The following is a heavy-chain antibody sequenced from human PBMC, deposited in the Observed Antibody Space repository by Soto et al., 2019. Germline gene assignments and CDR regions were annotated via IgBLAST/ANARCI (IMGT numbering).Heavy chain of an antibody. V-gene: IGHV3-66*01. Sequence: EVQLVESGGGLVQPGGSLRLSCAASGFTVSSNYMSWVRQAPGKGLEWVSVIYSGGSTYYADSVKGRFTISRDNSKNTMYLQMNSLRAEETAVYYCARDGGSSWFDNGGFDSWGQGTLVTVSS. CDR1: GFTVSSNY. CDR3: ARDGGSSWFDNGGFDS. J-gene: IGHJ4*02. D-gene: IGHD6-13*01. CDR2: IYSGGST.